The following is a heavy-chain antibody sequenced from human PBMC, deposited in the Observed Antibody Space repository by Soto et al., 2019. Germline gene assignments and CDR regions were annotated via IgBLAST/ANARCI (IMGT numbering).Heavy chain of an antibody. J-gene: IGHJ4*02. Sequence: ASVKVSCKASGYTFTSYGISWVRQAPGQGLEWMGWISAYNGNTNYAQKLQGRVTMTTDTSTSTAYMELRSLRSDDTAVYYCASDKYGSGSYYNSFDYWGQGTLVTVSS. CDR3: ASDKYGSGSYYNSFDY. V-gene: IGHV1-18*01. CDR2: ISAYNGNT. D-gene: IGHD3-10*01. CDR1: GYTFTSYG.